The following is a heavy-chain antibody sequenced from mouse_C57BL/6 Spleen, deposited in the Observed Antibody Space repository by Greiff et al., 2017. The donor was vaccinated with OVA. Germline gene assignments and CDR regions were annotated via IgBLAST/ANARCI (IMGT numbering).Heavy chain of an antibody. V-gene: IGHV5-17*01. CDR1: GFTFSDYG. CDR3: ARELGLAMDY. CDR2: ISSGSSTI. J-gene: IGHJ4*01. D-gene: IGHD4-1*01. Sequence: DVHLVESGGGLVKPGGSLKLSCAASGFTFSDYGMHWVRQAPEKGLEWVAYISSGSSTIYYADTVKGRFTISRDNAKNTLFLQMTSLRSEDTAMYYCARELGLAMDYWGQGTSVTVSS.